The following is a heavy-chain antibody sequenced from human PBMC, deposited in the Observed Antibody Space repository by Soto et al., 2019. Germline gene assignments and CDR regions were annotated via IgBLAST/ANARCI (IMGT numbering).Heavy chain of an antibody. CDR2: IDYNGVT. CDR1: GGSIYRSGYY. J-gene: IGHJ4*02. V-gene: IGHV4-39*01. Sequence: KTSETLSLTCTVSGGSIYRSGYYWGWIRQPPGRGLEWIGNIDYNGVTYSNPSLKSRVTISRDTSKNQFSLKLTSVTATDTALYYCGKVLVGATGHTDSDSWGPGTLGTVSS. CDR3: GKVLVGATGHTDSDS. D-gene: IGHD2-15*01.